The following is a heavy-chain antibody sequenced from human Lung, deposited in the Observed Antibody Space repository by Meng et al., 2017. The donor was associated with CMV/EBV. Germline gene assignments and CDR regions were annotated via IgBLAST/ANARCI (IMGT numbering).Heavy chain of an antibody. CDR2: IYPGDSDT. Sequence: GESXKISCKGSGYSFTSYWIGWVRQMPGKGLECMGIIYPGDSDTRYSPSFQGQVTISADKSISTAYLQWSSLKASDTAMDYRARRAMATTYWYFDLWGRGTXVTVSS. V-gene: IGHV5-51*01. J-gene: IGHJ2*01. CDR3: ARRAMATTYWYFDL. D-gene: IGHD5-24*01. CDR1: GYSFTSYW.